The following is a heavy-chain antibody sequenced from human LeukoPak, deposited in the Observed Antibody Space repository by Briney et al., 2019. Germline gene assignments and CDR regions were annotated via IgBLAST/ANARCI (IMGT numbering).Heavy chain of an antibody. J-gene: IGHJ4*02. CDR3: AKDGGYCSEGSCHLIDH. V-gene: IGHV3-30*04. D-gene: IGHD2-15*01. CDR2: ISYDGSDK. CDR1: GFTFSGSA. Sequence: GGSLKLSCAASGFTFSGSAMHWVRQAPGKGLEWVAVISYDGSDKYYADSVKGRFTISRDNSKNTLYLQMNSLRAEDPAVYYCAKDGGYCSEGSCHLIDHWGQGTLVTVSS.